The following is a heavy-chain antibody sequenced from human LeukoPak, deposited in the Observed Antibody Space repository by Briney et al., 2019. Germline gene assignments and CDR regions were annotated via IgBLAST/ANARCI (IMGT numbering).Heavy chain of an antibody. CDR3: ARVGNNWNYKYFQH. CDR1: GYTFTGYY. CDR2: INPNSGGT. J-gene: IGHJ1*01. D-gene: IGHD1-7*01. V-gene: IGHV1-2*02. Sequence: ASVKVSCKDPGYTFTGYYMHWVRQAPGQGREWMGWINPNSGGTNYAQKFQGRVTMTRDTSISTAYMELSRLRSDDTAVYYCARVGNNWNYKYFQHWGQGTLVTVSS.